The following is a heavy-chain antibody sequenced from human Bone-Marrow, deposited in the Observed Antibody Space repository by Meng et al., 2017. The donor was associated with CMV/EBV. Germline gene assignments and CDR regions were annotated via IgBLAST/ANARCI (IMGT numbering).Heavy chain of an antibody. CDR2: ISAYNGNT. CDR3: ARDATRGAVEVNLEY. J-gene: IGHJ4*02. Sequence: ASVKVSCKASGYTFTSYGISWVRQAPGQGLEWMGWISAYNGNTNYAQKLQGRVTITTDTSTSTDYMELRSLRSDDTAVYYCARDATRGAVEVNLEYWGQGTRVTVSS. V-gene: IGHV1-18*01. CDR1: GYTFTSYG. D-gene: IGHD6-19*01.